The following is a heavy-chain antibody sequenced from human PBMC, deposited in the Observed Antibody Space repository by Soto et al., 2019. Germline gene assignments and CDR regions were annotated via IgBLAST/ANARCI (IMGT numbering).Heavy chain of an antibody. D-gene: IGHD6-19*01. J-gene: IGHJ4*02. V-gene: IGHV3-23*01. CDR3: AKGHRSGWEYYWDY. CDR1: GFTLSSYA. CDR2: ISGTGGST. Sequence: PGGSLGLSCAASGFTLSSYAMSWFRQAPGKGLEWVSSISGTGGSTYSADSVKGRFTISRDNSKNTLYLQMNSLRAEDTAVYYCAKGHRSGWEYYWDYWGQGILGTV.